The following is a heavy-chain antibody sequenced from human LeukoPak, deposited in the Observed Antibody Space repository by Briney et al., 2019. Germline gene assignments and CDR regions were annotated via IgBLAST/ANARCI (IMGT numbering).Heavy chain of an antibody. CDR1: GYTFTGYY. Sequence: ASVKVSCKASGYTFTGYYMHWVRQAPGQGLEWMGWINPNTGGTNYAQKFQGRVTMTRDTSIRTAYMELSRLRSDDTAVYHCARVKISGTNAFDYWGQGTLVTVSS. J-gene: IGHJ4*02. CDR3: ARVKISGTNAFDY. CDR2: INPNTGGT. D-gene: IGHD1-7*01. V-gene: IGHV1-2*02.